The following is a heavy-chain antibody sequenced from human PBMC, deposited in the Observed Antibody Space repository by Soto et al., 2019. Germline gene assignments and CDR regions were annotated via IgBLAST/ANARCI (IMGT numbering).Heavy chain of an antibody. CDR2: ISGGGGSI. J-gene: IGHJ4*02. CDR1: GFTYSDYG. Sequence: EVQLLESGGGLVQPGGSLRLSCAASGFTYSDYGMSWVRQAPGRGLEWVSGISGGGGSIFHADSVKGRFTISRDNSKNPLYLQMNSLRVDDTALYSCAKTRGIGWFFDYWGQGTLVTVSS. V-gene: IGHV3-23*01. D-gene: IGHD6-19*01. CDR3: AKTRGIGWFFDY.